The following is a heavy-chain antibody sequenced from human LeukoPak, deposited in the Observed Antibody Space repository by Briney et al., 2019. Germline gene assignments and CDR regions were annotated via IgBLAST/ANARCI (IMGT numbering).Heavy chain of an antibody. D-gene: IGHD6-13*01. CDR2: IYYIGTN. CDR1: GGSISSYY. Sequence: SETLSLTCTVSGGSISSYYWSWIRQPPGEGLEWIGYIYYIGTNNYSPSLKSRLTLSVDTSKNQFSLKLRSVTAADTAVYYCARTYGSSGLGYFDLWGRGTLVTVCS. J-gene: IGHJ2*01. V-gene: IGHV4-59*01. CDR3: ARTYGSSGLGYFDL.